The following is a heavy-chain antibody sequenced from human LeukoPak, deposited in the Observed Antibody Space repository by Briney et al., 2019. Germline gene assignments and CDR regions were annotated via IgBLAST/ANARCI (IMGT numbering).Heavy chain of an antibody. J-gene: IGHJ4*02. V-gene: IGHV3-23*01. D-gene: IGHD2-2*01. CDR3: AKDRRYCSSTSCYGEGDY. CDR2: ISGSGGST. CDR1: GFTFSSYA. Sequence: GGSLRLSCAASGFTFSSYAMSWVRQAPGKGLEWVSAISGSGGSTYYADSVKGRFTISRDNSKNTLYLQMNSLRAEDTAVYYCAKDRRYCSSTSCYGEGDYWGQGTLVTASS.